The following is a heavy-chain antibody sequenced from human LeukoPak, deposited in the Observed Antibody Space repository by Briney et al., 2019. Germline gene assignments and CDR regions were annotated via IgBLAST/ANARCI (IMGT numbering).Heavy chain of an antibody. V-gene: IGHV3-21*01. CDR2: ISSSSSYI. Sequence: GGSLRLSCAASGFTFSSYSMNWVRQAPGKGLEWVSSISSSSSYIYYADSVKGRFTISRDNSKNTLYLQMNSLRAEDTAVYYCAKGVQYSYGSPRVEYWGQGTLVTVSS. CDR1: GFTFSSYS. J-gene: IGHJ4*02. CDR3: AKGVQYSYGSPRVEY. D-gene: IGHD5-18*01.